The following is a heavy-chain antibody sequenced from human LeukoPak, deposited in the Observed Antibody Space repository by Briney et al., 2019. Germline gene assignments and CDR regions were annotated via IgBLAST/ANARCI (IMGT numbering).Heavy chain of an antibody. CDR2: ISGSGGST. J-gene: IGHJ4*02. V-gene: IGHV3-23*01. Sequence: AGGFLRLSCAASGFTFSSYAMSWVRQASGKGLEWVSAISGSGGSTYYADSVKGRFTISRDNSKNTLYLQMNSLRAEDTAVYYCAKLIAVGDYDYWGQGTLVTVSS. D-gene: IGHD3-10*01. CDR1: GFTFSSYA. CDR3: AKLIAVGDYDY.